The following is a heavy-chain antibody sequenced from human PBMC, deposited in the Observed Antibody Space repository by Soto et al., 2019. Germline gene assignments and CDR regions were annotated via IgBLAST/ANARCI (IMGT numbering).Heavy chain of an antibody. V-gene: IGHV3-23*01. J-gene: IGHJ4*02. CDR2: ITGSGSDT. Sequence: GGSLRLSCAASGFIFTNYAMGWVRQAPGKGLEWVSAITGSGSDTYYLDSVKGRFTISRDNSKNTLYLQMNSLRAEDTAIYYCAKLGSSSCSPHHYFDYWGQGTLVTVSS. CDR3: AKLGSSSCSPHHYFDY. CDR1: GFIFTNYA. D-gene: IGHD3-22*01.